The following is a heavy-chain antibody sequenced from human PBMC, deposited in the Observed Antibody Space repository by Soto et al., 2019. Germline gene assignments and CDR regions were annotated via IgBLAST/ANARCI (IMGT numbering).Heavy chain of an antibody. J-gene: IGHJ3*02. CDR1: GFTVSSNH. D-gene: IGHD1-1*01. Sequence: GGSLRLSCAASGFTVSSNHMSWVRQAPGKGLEWVSVIYIGGSTYYSDSVKGRFTISRDKSKNTLYLQMNSLRAEDTAVYYCARNLGDNWNDDWAFDIWGQGTMVTVSS. CDR3: ARNLGDNWNDDWAFDI. V-gene: IGHV3-66*01. CDR2: IYIGGST.